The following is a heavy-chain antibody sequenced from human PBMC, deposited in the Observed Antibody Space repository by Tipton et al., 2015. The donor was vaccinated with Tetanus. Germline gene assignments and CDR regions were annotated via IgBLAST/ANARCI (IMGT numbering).Heavy chain of an antibody. CDR1: GYTFTTYG. D-gene: IGHD6-13*01. Sequence: QLVQSGAEVRKPAASVKVSCKTSGYTFTTYGLNWVRQAPGQGLEWVAWISPSNGHTNYAQKFQGRVTMTTDTYTSTAYMELRDLRSDDTAVYYCARGNRGSSWFFWGQGTLVTVSS. CDR2: ISPSNGHT. J-gene: IGHJ4*02. CDR3: ARGNRGSSWFF. V-gene: IGHV1-18*01.